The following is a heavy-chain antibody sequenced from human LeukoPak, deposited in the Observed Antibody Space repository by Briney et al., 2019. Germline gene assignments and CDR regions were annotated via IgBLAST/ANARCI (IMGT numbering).Heavy chain of an antibody. J-gene: IGHJ5*02. CDR1: GGSFSGYY. D-gene: IGHD3-16*01. V-gene: IGHV4-34*01. Sequence: SETLSLTCAVYGGSFSGYYWSWIRQPPGKGLEWIGEINHSGSTNYNSSLKSRVTISVDTSRNQFSLNLSSVTAAATAVYYCARTRGPSVTKSLGSSDAWGQGTLVTVSS. CDR3: ARTRGPSVTKSLGSSDA. CDR2: INHSGST.